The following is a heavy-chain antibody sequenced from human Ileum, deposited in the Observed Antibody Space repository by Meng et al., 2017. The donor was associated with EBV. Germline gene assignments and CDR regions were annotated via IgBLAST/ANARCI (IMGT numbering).Heavy chain of an antibody. Sequence: QVQLQQGGAGLLKPSETLSLTRAVYGGSFSGYYWSWIRQPPGKGLEWIGEINHSGNTNYNPSLKSRVNISLDTSKNQFSLKLSSVTAADTAVYYCARYRLQNDYGDQLCYFDYLGQGTLVTVSS. D-gene: IGHD4-17*01. CDR2: INHSGNT. J-gene: IGHJ4*02. CDR3: ARYRLQNDYGDQLCYFDY. V-gene: IGHV4-34*01. CDR1: GGSFSGYY.